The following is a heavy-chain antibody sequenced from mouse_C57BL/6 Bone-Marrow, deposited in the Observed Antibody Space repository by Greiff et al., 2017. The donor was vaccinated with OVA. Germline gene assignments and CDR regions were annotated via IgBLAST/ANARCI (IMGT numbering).Heavy chain of an antibody. CDR2: IDPSGSYT. Sequence: VQLLQPGAELVMPGASVKLSCKASGYTFTSYWMHWVKQRPEQGLEWIGKIDPSGSYTNYLQNFKGQSTFTVDNSSSIPYLQLSSLTSEDSAVYYCARDHYGSSYWYFDVWGTETTDTVSS. CDR3: ARDHYGSSYWYFDV. V-gene: IGHV1-69*01. D-gene: IGHD1-1*01. CDR1: GYTFTSYW. J-gene: IGHJ1*03.